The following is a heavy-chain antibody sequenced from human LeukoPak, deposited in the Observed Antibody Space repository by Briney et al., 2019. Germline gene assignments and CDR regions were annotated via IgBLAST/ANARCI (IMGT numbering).Heavy chain of an antibody. V-gene: IGHV3-74*01. Sequence: GGSLRLSCVASGFAFSSYWMHWVRQDPRKGLVWVSRINGDGRNINYADSVRGRFTISRDNAKNTLYLQMNTLRVEDTAVYYCTRDLMDYDVSTGLHHYYMDVWGQGTTVTASS. CDR2: INGDGRNI. D-gene: IGHD3-9*01. J-gene: IGHJ6*02. CDR3: TRDLMDYDVSTGLHHYYMDV. CDR1: GFAFSSYW.